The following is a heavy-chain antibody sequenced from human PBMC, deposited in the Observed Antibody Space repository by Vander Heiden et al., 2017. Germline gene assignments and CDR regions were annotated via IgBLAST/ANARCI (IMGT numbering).Heavy chain of an antibody. J-gene: IGHJ4*02. V-gene: IGHV3-23*01. D-gene: IGHD6-19*01. CDR2: IRGSGGST. Sequence: EVQLLESGGGLVQPGGSLRLSCAASGFTFSSYAMGWVRQAPGKGLEWVSAIRGSGGSTYYADSVKGRGTISRDNSKNTLYLQMKSLRAEETAVYYCAKDSLPIVPPGIAVAGLDYWGQGTMVTVYS. CDR3: AKDSLPIVPPGIAVAGLDY. CDR1: GFTFSSYA.